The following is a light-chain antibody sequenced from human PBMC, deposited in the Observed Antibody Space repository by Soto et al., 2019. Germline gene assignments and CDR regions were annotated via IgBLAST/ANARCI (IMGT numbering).Light chain of an antibody. V-gene: IGLV2-14*01. CDR3: SSYTSSTNYV. CDR1: SIDIAPYNY. CDR2: EVS. J-gene: IGLJ1*01. Sequence: QSLLTQPASVSGSPGQSLTISRTGTSIDIAPYNYVSWYQQHPGKAPKLIIYEVSYRPSGISNRFSGSKSGNTASLTISGLQAEDEADYYCSSYTSSTNYVFGTGTKVTVL.